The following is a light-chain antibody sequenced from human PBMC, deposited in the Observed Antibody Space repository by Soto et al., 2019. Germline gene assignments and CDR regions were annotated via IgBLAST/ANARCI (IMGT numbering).Light chain of an antibody. CDR3: FSYTASDMWV. CDR1: NSDVGAYTF. V-gene: IGLV2-11*01. J-gene: IGLJ3*02. Sequence: QSALTQPRSVSGSPGQSVTISCTGTNSDVGAYTFVSWYQQLPGKAPKLIISAVSYRPSGVPDRFSGSKSGNTASLTISGLPTEDEADYYCFSYTASDMWVFGGGTKLTVL. CDR2: AVS.